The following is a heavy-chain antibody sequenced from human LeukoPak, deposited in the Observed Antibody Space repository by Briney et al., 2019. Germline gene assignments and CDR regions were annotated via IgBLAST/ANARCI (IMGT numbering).Heavy chain of an antibody. J-gene: IGHJ4*02. D-gene: IGHD5-18*01. Sequence: AGSLRLSCAASGFTFSSYAMSWVRQAPGKGLEWVSAISGSGGSTYYADSVKGRFTISRDNSKNTLYLQMNSLRAEDTAVYYCAKDLGYSYGRYYFDYWGQGTLVTVSS. V-gene: IGHV3-23*01. CDR3: AKDLGYSYGRYYFDY. CDR2: ISGSGGST. CDR1: GFTFSSYA.